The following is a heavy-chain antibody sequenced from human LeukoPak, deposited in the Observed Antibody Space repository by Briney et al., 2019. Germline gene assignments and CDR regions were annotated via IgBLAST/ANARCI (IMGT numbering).Heavy chain of an antibody. CDR1: GFTFSSYG. D-gene: IGHD7-27*01. CDR3: AKDRNWGFSFDY. J-gene: IGHJ4*02. CDR2: ISGSGGST. Sequence: GGSLRLSCAASGFTFSSYGMSWVRQAPGKGLEWVSAISGSGGSTYYADSVKGRLTISRDNSKNTLYLQMNSLRAEDTAVYYCAKDRNWGFSFDYWGQGTLVTVSS. V-gene: IGHV3-23*01.